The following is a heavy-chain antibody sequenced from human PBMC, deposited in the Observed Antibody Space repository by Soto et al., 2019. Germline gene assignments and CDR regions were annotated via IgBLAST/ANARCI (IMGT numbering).Heavy chain of an antibody. CDR2: ISSSSSSI. Sequence: LRLSCAASGFTFSSYSMNWVRQAPGKGLEWVSYISSSSSSIYYADSVKGRFTISRDNAKNSLYLQMNSLRDEDTAVYYCATNGSSGYYRNYWGQGALVTSPQ. J-gene: IGHJ4*02. V-gene: IGHV3-48*02. CDR1: GFTFSSYS. D-gene: IGHD3-22*01. CDR3: ATNGSSGYYRNY.